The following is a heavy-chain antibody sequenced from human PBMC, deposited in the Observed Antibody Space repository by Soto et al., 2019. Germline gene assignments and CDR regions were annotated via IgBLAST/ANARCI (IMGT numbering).Heavy chain of an antibody. CDR1: GGSISSGGYY. Sequence: SETLSLTCTVSGGSISSGGYYWSWIRQHPGKGLEWIGYIYHSGATDYNPSLKSRLTISVDTSKSQFSLKLSSVTAADTAVYYCARITAAAVVDYWGLGTLVTVSS. J-gene: IGHJ4*02. CDR3: ARITAAAVVDY. CDR2: IYHSGAT. V-gene: IGHV4-31*03. D-gene: IGHD6-13*01.